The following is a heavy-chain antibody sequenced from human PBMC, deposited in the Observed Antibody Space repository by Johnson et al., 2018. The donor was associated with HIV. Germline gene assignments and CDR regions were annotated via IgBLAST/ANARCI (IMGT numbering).Heavy chain of an antibody. Sequence: QVQLVESGGGVVQPGRSLRLSCAASGFTFSSYAMHWVRQAPGNGLEWVTIISYDGSNKYYADSVKGRFTNSRDNSKNTLYLQLNSLRAEDTAGYYCAIEMSATHAWALDIWGQGTMVTVSS. V-gene: IGHV3-30*14. CDR2: ISYDGSNK. J-gene: IGHJ3*02. CDR3: AIEMSATHAWALDI. CDR1: GFTFSSYA. D-gene: IGHD5/OR15-5a*01.